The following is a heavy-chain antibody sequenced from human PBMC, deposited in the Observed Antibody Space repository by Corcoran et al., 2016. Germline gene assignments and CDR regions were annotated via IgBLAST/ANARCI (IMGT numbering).Heavy chain of an antibody. V-gene: IGHV3-9*01. J-gene: IGHJ6*02. CDR1: GFTFDDYA. Sequence: VQLVASGRGLVQPGRSLRLSCSASGFTFDDYAMHWVRQAPGKGLEWVSGISWNSGIIGYADSVKGRFTISRDNATNSLYLQLNRLTAEDTDLYYCAKDMEYSGSYQGDYYGMDVWGQGTTVTVSS. D-gene: IGHD1-26*01. CDR2: ISWNSGII. CDR3: AKDMEYSGSYQGDYYGMDV.